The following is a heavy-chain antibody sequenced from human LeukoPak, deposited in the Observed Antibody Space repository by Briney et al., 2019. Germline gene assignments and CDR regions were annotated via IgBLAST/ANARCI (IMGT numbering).Heavy chain of an antibody. D-gene: IGHD5-18*01. V-gene: IGHV4-39*01. Sequence: SETLSLTCTVSGGSISSSSYYWGWIRQPPGKGLEWIGSIYYSGSTYYNPSLKSRVTISVDTSKNQFSLKLSSVTAADTAVYYCARAGLVDTAMVVSYYYYGMDVWGQGTTVTVSS. CDR2: IYYSGST. CDR3: ARAGLVDTAMVVSYYYYGMDV. CDR1: GGSISSSSYY. J-gene: IGHJ6*02.